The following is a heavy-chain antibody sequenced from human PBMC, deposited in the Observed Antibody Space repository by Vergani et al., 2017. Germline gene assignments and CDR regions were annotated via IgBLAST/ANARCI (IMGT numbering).Heavy chain of an antibody. CDR1: GYSISSGYY. V-gene: IGHV4-38-2*01. CDR2: IYRTGRT. D-gene: IGHD3-9*01. CDR3: ARRSGIVYDIFSGTQYFFDF. Sequence: QVQLQDSGPGLVKPSETLSLTCAVSGYSISSGYYWGWIRQPPGKGLEWIGSIYRTGRTHFNPSLKSRVTISVDTSNNHFSLRLNSLTAADTAVYYCARRSGIVYDIFSGTQYFFDFWGQGTLVTVSS. J-gene: IGHJ4*02.